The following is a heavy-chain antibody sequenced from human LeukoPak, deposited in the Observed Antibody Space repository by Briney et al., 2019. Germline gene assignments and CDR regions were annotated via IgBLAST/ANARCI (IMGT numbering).Heavy chain of an antibody. J-gene: IGHJ3*02. CDR1: GGSFSGYY. V-gene: IGHV4-34*01. CDR3: ARELRIDSYDYAGAFDI. Sequence: RTSETLSLTCAVYGGSFSGYYWSWIRQPPGKGLEWIGEINHSGSTNYNPSLKSRVTISVDTSKNQFSLKLSSVTAADTAVYYCARELRIDSYDYAGAFDIWGQGTMVTVSS. D-gene: IGHD4-17*01. CDR2: INHSGST.